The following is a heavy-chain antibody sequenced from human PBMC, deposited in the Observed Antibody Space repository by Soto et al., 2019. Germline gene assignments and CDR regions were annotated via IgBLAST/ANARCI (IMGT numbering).Heavy chain of an antibody. D-gene: IGHD1-26*01. J-gene: IGHJ4*02. CDR1: GFTFSSYG. CDR2: IWYDGSNK. CDR3: ARDSIVGATQYYFDY. V-gene: IGHV3-33*01. Sequence: QVQLVESGGGVVQPGRSLRLSCAASGFTFSSYGMHWVRQAPGKGLEWVAVIWYDGSNKYYADSVKGRFTISRDNSKNTLYLQMNSLRAEDTAVYYCARDSIVGATQYYFDYWGQGTLVTVSS.